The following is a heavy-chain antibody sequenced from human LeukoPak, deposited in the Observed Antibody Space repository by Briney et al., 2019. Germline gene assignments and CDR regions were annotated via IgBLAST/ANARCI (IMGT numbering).Heavy chain of an antibody. CDR2: IYYSGST. V-gene: IGHV4-59*01. D-gene: IGHD6-13*01. J-gene: IGHJ3*02. CDR1: GGSISSYY. Sequence: PSETLSLTCTVSGGSISSYYWSWIRQPPGKGLEWIGYIYYSGSTNYNPSLKSRVTISVDTSKNQFSLKLSSVIAADTAVYYCASSSGWYQAFDIWGQGTMVAVSS. CDR3: ASSSGWYQAFDI.